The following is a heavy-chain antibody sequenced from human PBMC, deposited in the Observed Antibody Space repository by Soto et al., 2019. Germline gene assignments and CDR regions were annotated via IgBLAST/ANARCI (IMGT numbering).Heavy chain of an antibody. D-gene: IGHD3-22*01. CDR1: GGSISSYY. Sequence: SETLSLTCTVSGGSISSYYWSWIRQPPGKGLEWIGYIYYSGSTNYNPSLKSRVTISVDTSKNQFSLKLSSVTAADTAVYYCSGTLKNYYDSSGYSFDPWGQGTLFTVAS. V-gene: IGHV4-59*01. CDR3: SGTLKNYYDSSGYSFDP. CDR2: IYYSGST. J-gene: IGHJ5*02.